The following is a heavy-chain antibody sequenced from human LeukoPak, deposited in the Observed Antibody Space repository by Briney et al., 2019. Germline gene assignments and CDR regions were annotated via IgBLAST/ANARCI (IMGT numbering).Heavy chain of an antibody. CDR1: GFTFSSYA. Sequence: GGSLRLSCAASGFTFSSYAMSWVRQAPGKGLEWVSAISGSGGSTYYADSVKGRFTISRDNPKNTLYLQMNSLRAEDTAVYYCAKGVSSSWYNWFDPWGQGTLVTVSS. CDR3: AKGVSSSWYNWFDP. CDR2: ISGSGGST. J-gene: IGHJ5*02. D-gene: IGHD6-13*01. V-gene: IGHV3-23*01.